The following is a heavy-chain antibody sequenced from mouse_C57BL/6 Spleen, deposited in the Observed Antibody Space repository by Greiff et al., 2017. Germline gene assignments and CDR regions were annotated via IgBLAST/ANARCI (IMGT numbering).Heavy chain of an antibody. V-gene: IGHV1-53*01. Sequence: QVQLQQPGTELVKPGASVKLSCKASGYTFTSYWMHWVKQRPGQGLEWIGNINPSNGGTNYNEKFKSKATLTVDKSSSTAYMQLSSLTSEDSAVYDCARDTTVVARHWYFDVWGTGTTVTVSS. CDR2: INPSNGGT. D-gene: IGHD1-1*01. CDR3: ARDTTVVARHWYFDV. CDR1: GYTFTSYW. J-gene: IGHJ1*03.